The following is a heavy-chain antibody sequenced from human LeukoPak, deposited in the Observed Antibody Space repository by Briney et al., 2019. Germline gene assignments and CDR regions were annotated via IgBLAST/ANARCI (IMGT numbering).Heavy chain of an antibody. V-gene: IGHV4-39*01. CDR2: IYYSGST. D-gene: IGHD3-22*01. J-gene: IGHJ4*02. Sequence: SETLSLTCTVSGASITSSTYYWARIRQPPGKGLEWIGNIYYSGSTYYNPSLKSRVTISVDTSKNQFSLRLSSVTAADTAVYYCARTNYHDSSGTIDYWGQGTLVTVSS. CDR3: ARTNYHDSSGTIDY. CDR1: GASITSSTYY.